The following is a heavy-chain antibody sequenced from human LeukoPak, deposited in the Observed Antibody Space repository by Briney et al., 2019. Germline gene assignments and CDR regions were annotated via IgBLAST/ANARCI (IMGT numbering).Heavy chain of an antibody. J-gene: IGHJ4*02. Sequence: PGGSLRLSCTTSGFTFSNYWMSWVRQAPGKGLEWVANIKQDGSAKYYVDSVKGRFTISRDNVKNSLYLQMNSLRAEDTAVYYCARGPMVRGPDYWGQGTLVTVSS. V-gene: IGHV3-7*01. CDR3: ARGPMVRGPDY. D-gene: IGHD3-10*01. CDR1: GFTFSNYW. CDR2: IKQDGSAK.